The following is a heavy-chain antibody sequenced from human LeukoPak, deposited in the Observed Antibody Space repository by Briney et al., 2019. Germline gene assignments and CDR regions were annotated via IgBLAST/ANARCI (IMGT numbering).Heavy chain of an antibody. CDR3: AKDAVGGTYVRYFDS. V-gene: IGHV3-23*01. Sequence: GGTLRLSCAASGFTFSSYGMSWVRQAPGKGLEWVSAISGSGGSTYYANSVKGRFTISRDNSKSTLYLQMNSLGAEDTAVYYCAKDAVGGTYVRYFDSWGQGTLVTVSS. D-gene: IGHD1-26*01. CDR2: ISGSGGST. CDR1: GFTFSSYG. J-gene: IGHJ4*02.